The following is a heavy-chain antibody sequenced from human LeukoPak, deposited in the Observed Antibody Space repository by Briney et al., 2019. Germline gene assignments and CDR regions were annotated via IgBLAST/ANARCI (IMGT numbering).Heavy chain of an antibody. CDR2: IKRDGSEK. CDR3: AKDRIPDYGDPAFDY. J-gene: IGHJ4*02. Sequence: GGSLRLSCAASGFTFSSYTMNWVRQAPGKGLEWVASIKRDGSEKNYVDSVKGRFTISRDNSKNTLYLQMNSLRAEDTAVYYCAKDRIPDYGDPAFDYWGQGTLVTVSS. D-gene: IGHD4-17*01. V-gene: IGHV3-7*01. CDR1: GFTFSSYT.